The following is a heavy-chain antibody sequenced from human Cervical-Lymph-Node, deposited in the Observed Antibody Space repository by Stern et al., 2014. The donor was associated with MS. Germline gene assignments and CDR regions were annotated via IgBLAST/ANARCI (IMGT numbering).Heavy chain of an antibody. CDR2: ISAYNGNT. J-gene: IGHJ5*02. CDR1: GYTFTSYG. V-gene: IGHV1-18*04. D-gene: IGHD5-18*01. Sequence: VQLVQSGAEVKKPGASVKVSCKASGYTFTSYGISWVRQAPGQGLEWMGWISAYNGNTNDAQKLQGRGTMTTDHSTSTDYTELRSLRSDDTAVYYCARDAVGSYGYCGLENWFDPWGQGTLVTVSS. CDR3: ARDAVGSYGYCGLENWFDP.